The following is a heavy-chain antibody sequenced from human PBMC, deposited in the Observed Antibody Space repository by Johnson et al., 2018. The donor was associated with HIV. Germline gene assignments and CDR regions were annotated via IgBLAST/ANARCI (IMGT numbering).Heavy chain of an antibody. CDR2: FPWNGGST. V-gene: IGHV3-20*04. CDR3: ARGRYGRMTTVAAAAFDI. CDR1: GFAFNRYA. Sequence: VQLVESGGGLVQPGGSLRLSCAASGFAFNRYAMTLVRPAPGKGPELVSGFPWNGGSTGYAGSVKGRFTTSRDNAKNSLSLQMNSLRAEDTDLYYCARGRYGRMTTVAAAAFDIWGQGTMVTVSS. J-gene: IGHJ3*02. D-gene: IGHD4-23*01.